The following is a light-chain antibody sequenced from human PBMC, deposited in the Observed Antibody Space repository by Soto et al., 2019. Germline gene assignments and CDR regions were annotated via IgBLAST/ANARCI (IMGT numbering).Light chain of an antibody. CDR3: QQRSNWPPLT. Sequence: EIVLTQSTATLSLSPGERATLSCRASQSVSSYLAWYQQKPGQAPRLLIYDASNRATGIPARFSGSGSGTDLHLTISSLEPEDFAVYYCQQRSNWPPLTFGGGTKVEIK. J-gene: IGKJ4*01. CDR2: DAS. CDR1: QSVSSY. V-gene: IGKV3-11*01.